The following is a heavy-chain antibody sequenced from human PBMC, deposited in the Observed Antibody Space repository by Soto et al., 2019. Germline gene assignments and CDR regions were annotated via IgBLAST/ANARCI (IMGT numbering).Heavy chain of an antibody. CDR1: GFTFSSYA. D-gene: IGHD2-21*02. V-gene: IGHV3-23*01. J-gene: IGHJ5*02. CDR3: AKDPTDIRSNNWFDP. CDR2: ISGSGGST. Sequence: GGSLRLSCAASGFTFSSYAMSWVRQAPGKGLEWVSAISGSGGSTYYADSVKGRFTISRDNSKNTLYLQMNSLRAEDTAVYYCAKDPTDIRSNNWFDPWGQGTLVTVSS.